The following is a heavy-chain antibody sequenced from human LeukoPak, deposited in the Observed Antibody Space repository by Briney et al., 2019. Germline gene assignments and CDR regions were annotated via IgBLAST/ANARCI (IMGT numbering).Heavy chain of an antibody. CDR3: ARDSLHAGVDY. J-gene: IGHJ4*02. CDR2: ISYDGSNK. CDR1: GFTFGSYA. Sequence: GGSLRLSCAASGFTFGSYAMHWVRQAPGKGLEWVAVISYDGSNKYYADSVKGRFTISRDNSKNTLYLQMNSLRAEDTAVYYCARDSLHAGVDYWGQGTLVTVSS. V-gene: IGHV3-30-3*01. D-gene: IGHD3-10*01.